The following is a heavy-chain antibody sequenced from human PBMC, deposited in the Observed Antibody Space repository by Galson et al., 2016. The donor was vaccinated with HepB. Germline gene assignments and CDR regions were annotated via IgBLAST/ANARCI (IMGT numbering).Heavy chain of an antibody. CDR2: IDNNGDNI. CDR1: GFAFSSYA. CDR3: AKDQTESDFWSSYYSSTWVDS. J-gene: IGHJ4*02. D-gene: IGHD3-3*01. V-gene: IGHV3-64D*06. Sequence: SLRLSCAASGFAFSSYAMHWVRQAPGKGLECVSAIDNNGDNILYAASVKGSFTISRDSSKYTLYLQISSLRPEDTAVYYCAKDQTESDFWSSYYSSTWVDSWGQGTLVTVSP.